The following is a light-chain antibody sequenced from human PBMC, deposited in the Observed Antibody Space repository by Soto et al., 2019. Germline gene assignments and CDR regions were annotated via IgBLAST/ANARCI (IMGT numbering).Light chain of an antibody. J-gene: IGLJ1*01. Sequence: QSALTQPPSASGSPGQSVTISCTGTSSDVGGYNYVSWYQQHPGKAPKLMIYEVSKRPSGVPDRFSGSKSVNTASLTVSGLQAEDEADYYCSSYAGSNNSYVFGTGT. CDR2: EVS. CDR3: SSYAGSNNSYV. V-gene: IGLV2-8*01. CDR1: SSDVGGYNY.